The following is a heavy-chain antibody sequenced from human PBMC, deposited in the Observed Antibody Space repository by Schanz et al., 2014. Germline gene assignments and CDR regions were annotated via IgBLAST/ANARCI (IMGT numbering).Heavy chain of an antibody. Sequence: EVQPLESGGGLVQPGGSLRLSCAASGFTFSSYAMNWVRQAPGKGLEWLSVISASGEDTDYADSVKDRFTISRDNFKGALYLQTSSLRGEDTAVYDCSNNWSLVYWGQGTLVTVSA. CDR2: ISASGEDT. V-gene: IGHV3-23*01. J-gene: IGHJ4*02. CDR3: SNNWSLVY. D-gene: IGHD1-20*01. CDR1: GFTFSSYA.